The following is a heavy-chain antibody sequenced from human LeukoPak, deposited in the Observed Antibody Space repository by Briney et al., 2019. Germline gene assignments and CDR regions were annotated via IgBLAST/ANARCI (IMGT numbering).Heavy chain of an antibody. Sequence: PGRSLRLSCAASGFTFSSYSMNWVRQAPGKGLEWVSSISSSSSYIYYADSVKGRFTISRDNAKNSVYLQMNTLRAEDTAVYYCARAGSGLFPARGNSGCLDYWGQGTLVTVSS. J-gene: IGHJ4*02. CDR2: ISSSSSYI. CDR1: GFTFSSYS. CDR3: ARAGSGLFPARGNSGCLDY. D-gene: IGHD5-12*01. V-gene: IGHV3-21*01.